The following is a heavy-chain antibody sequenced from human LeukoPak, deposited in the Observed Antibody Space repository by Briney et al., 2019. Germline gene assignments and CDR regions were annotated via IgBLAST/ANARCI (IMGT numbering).Heavy chain of an antibody. CDR3: ARLSAMLRGPEDIFYFEF. D-gene: IGHD2-21*01. CDR2: IRQDGSEE. CDR1: GFSFSTYW. J-gene: IGHJ4*02. Sequence: GGSLRLSCETSGFSFSTYWMSWVRQPPGKGLEWVANIRQDGSEEYYVDSVKGRFTISRDIAKQSVFLQMNSLRAEDTAVYYCARLSAMLRGPEDIFYFEFWGLGTLVTVSA. V-gene: IGHV3-7*01.